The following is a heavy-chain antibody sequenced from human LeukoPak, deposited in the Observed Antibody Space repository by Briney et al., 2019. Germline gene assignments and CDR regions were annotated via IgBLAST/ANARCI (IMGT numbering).Heavy chain of an antibody. Sequence: TSETLSLTCTVSGGSISSYYWSWIRQPPGKGLEWIGYIYYRGRTNYNPSLKSRLTISVDTSKKQFSLKLGSVTAADTAVYYCATYAVATTFSRWFDPWGQGTLVTVSS. CDR1: GGSISSYY. D-gene: IGHD5-12*01. CDR3: ATYAVATTFSRWFDP. CDR2: IYYRGRT. J-gene: IGHJ5*02. V-gene: IGHV4-59*12.